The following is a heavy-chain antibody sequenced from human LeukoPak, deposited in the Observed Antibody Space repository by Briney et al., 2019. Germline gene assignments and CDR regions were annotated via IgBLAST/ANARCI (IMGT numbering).Heavy chain of an antibody. Sequence: SETLSLTCAVYGGSFSGYYWSWIRQPPGKGLEWIGEINHSGSTNYNPSLKSRVTISVDTSKNQFSLKLSSVTAADTAVYYCARLLSPTVTTVWGQGTLVTVSS. CDR2: INHSGST. D-gene: IGHD4-17*01. J-gene: IGHJ4*02. CDR1: GGSFSGYY. CDR3: ARLLSPTVTTV. V-gene: IGHV4-34*01.